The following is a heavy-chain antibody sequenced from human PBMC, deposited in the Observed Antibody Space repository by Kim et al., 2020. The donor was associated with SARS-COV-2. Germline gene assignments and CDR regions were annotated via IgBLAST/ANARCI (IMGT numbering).Heavy chain of an antibody. CDR2: IKSKTDGGTT. CDR3: TTDPRVLSIAVAGRVDV. D-gene: IGHD6-19*01. Sequence: GGSLRLSCAASGFTFSNAWMSWVRQAPGKGLEWVGRIKSKTDGGTTDYAAPVKGRFTISRDDSKNTLYLQMNSLKTEDTAVYYCTTDPRVLSIAVAGRVDVWGQGTTVTVSS. V-gene: IGHV3-15*01. CDR1: GFTFSNAW. J-gene: IGHJ6*02.